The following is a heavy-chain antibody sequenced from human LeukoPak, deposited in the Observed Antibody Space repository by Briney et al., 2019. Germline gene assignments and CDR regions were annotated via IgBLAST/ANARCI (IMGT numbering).Heavy chain of an antibody. CDR1: GGSISSGSYY. V-gene: IGHV4-61*02. Sequence: PSQTLSLTCTVSGGSISSGSYYWRWIRQPAGTGLEWIGRIYTSGSTNYNPSLKSRVTISVDTSKNQFSLKLSSVTAADTAVYYCARDQTGYCGSTSCYDWFDPWGQGTLVTVSS. D-gene: IGHD2-2*01. J-gene: IGHJ5*02. CDR3: ARDQTGYCGSTSCYDWFDP. CDR2: IYTSGST.